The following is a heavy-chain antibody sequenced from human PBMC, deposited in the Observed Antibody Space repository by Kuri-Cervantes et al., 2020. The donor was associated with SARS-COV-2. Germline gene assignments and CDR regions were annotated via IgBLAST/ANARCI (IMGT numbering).Heavy chain of an antibody. J-gene: IGHJ4*02. D-gene: IGHD3-22*01. CDR1: GYTFTGYY. CDR3: ARGEVPYDADY. CDR2: MNPNSGNT. Sequence: ASVKVSCKASGYTFTGYYMHWVRQAPGQGLEWMGWMNPNSGNTGYAQKFQGRVTITRNTSISTAYMELSSLRSEDTAAYYCARGEVPYDADYWGQGTLVTVSS. V-gene: IGHV1-8*03.